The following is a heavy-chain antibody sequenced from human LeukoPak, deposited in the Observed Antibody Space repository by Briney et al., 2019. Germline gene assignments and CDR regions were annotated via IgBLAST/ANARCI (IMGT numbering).Heavy chain of an antibody. CDR3: VKSNGWLAVS. CDR2: ISSSSSYI. J-gene: IGHJ4*02. V-gene: IGHV3-21*01. Sequence: GGSLRLSCAASGFTFSSYSMNWVRQAPGKGLEWVSSISSSSSYIYYADSVKGRFTISRDNAKNSLYLQMNSLRAEDTALYYCVKSNGWLAVSWGPGTLVTVSS. CDR1: GFTFSSYS. D-gene: IGHD6-19*01.